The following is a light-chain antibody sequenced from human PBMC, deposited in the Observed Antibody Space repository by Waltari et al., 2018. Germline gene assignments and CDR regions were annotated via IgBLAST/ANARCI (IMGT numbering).Light chain of an antibody. CDR3: QQYYSTTVYT. V-gene: IGKV4-1*01. CDR2: WSS. J-gene: IGKJ2*01. Sequence: DIVMTQSPDSLAVSLGERATIHCKSSQSVLYSSNNKNYLAWYQENPGQPPKLLMYWSSTREYGVPDRFSGSGSGTDFTLTISSLQAEDVAVYYCQQYYSTTVYTFGQGTKLEIK. CDR1: QSVLYSSNNKNY.